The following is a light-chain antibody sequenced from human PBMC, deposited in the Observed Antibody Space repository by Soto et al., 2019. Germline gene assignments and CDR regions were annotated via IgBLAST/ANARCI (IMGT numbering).Light chain of an antibody. Sequence: DTQMTQSPSTLSASVGDRVTITCRASQSINDLLAWYQQKPGKAPKLLIFKASSLEREVPPRFSGSGSGTEFTLTIGSLHPDDFATYYCQQYSTYPSFGQGTKVEIK. CDR3: QQYSTYPS. CDR2: KAS. V-gene: IGKV1-5*03. J-gene: IGKJ1*01. CDR1: QSINDL.